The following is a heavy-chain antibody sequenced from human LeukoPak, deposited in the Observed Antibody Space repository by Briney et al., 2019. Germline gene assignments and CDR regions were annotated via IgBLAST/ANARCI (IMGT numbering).Heavy chain of an antibody. CDR1: GGSFSGYY. J-gene: IGHJ6*03. D-gene: IGHD2-2*02. CDR3: ARGIVVVPAAIVWQAYYYYYMDV. Sequence: PSETLSLTCAVYGGSFSGYYWSWIRQPPGKGLEWIGEINHSGSTNYNPSLKSRVTISVDTSKNQFSLKLSSVTAADTAVYYCARGIVVVPAAIVWQAYYYYYMDVWGKGTTVTVSS. CDR2: INHSGST. V-gene: IGHV4-34*01.